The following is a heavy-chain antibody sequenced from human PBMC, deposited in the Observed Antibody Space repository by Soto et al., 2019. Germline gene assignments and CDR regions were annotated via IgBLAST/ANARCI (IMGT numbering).Heavy chain of an antibody. CDR3: AKQYEFGGLEDH. J-gene: IGHJ4*02. D-gene: IGHD3-3*01. CDR2: ISNDGRSK. V-gene: IGHV3-30*18. CDR1: GFTFRSHG. Sequence: QVQLVESGGGVVQPGTSLRLSCAASGFTFRSHGMHWVRQVPGKGLEWVAAISNDGRSKYYADSVKGRFSISRDNSENTMYLQMNSLRVEDTAMYYCAKQYEFGGLEDHWGQGTLVTVSS.